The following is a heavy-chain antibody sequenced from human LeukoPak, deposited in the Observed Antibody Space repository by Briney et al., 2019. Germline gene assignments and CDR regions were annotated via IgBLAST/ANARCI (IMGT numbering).Heavy chain of an antibody. CDR2: TYYRSKWYN. CDR3: ARDRVFVDTAIVSPVQYFDY. Sequence: QTLSLTCAISGDSVSSNSAAWNWIRQSPSRGLEWLGRTYYRSKWYNDYAVSVKSRITIAPDTSKNQFSLQLNSVTPEDTAVYYCARDRVFVDTAIVSPVQYFDYWGQGTLVTVSS. V-gene: IGHV6-1*01. D-gene: IGHD5-18*01. J-gene: IGHJ4*02. CDR1: GDSVSSNSAA.